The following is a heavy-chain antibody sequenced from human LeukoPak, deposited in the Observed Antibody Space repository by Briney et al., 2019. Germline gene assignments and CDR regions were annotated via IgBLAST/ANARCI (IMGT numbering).Heavy chain of an antibody. CDR2: ISSNGGST. V-gene: IGHV3-64*04. Sequence: PGGSLRLSCSASGFTFSSYAMSWVRQAPGKGLEYVSGISSNGGSTYYADSVKGRFTISRDNSKNTLYLQMNSLRAEDTAVYYCAKGSGTNWFDPWGQGTLVTVSS. J-gene: IGHJ5*02. D-gene: IGHD1-1*01. CDR3: AKGSGTNWFDP. CDR1: GFTFSSYA.